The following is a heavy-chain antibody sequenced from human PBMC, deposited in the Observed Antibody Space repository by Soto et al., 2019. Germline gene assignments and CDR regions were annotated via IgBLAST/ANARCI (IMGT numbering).Heavy chain of an antibody. CDR3: ARQLTYYDFWSGYRYGMDV. V-gene: IGHV5-10-1*01. Sequence: GESLKISCNGSGYSFTSYWISWVRQMPGKGLEWMGRIDPSDSYTNYSPSFQGHVTISADKSISTAYLQWSSLKASDTAMYYCARQLTYYDFWSGYRYGMDVWGQGTTVTVSS. CDR1: GYSFTSYW. CDR2: IDPSDSYT. J-gene: IGHJ6*02. D-gene: IGHD3-3*01.